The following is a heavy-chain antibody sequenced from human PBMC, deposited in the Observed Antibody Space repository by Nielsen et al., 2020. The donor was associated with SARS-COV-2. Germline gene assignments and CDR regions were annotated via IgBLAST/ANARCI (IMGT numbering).Heavy chain of an antibody. CDR1: GYSFSSYW. D-gene: IGHD3-10*01. J-gene: IGHJ6*02. V-gene: IGHV3-7*01. CDR3: ARDWSSGSGSSYYYYGMDV. CDR2: IKQDGSEK. Sequence: SCKGSGYSFSSYWIGWVRQVPGKGLEWVANIKQDGSEKYFIDSVKGRFTISRDNAKNSLYLQMNSLRAEDTAVYYCARDWSSGSGSSYYYYGMDVWGQGTTVTVSS.